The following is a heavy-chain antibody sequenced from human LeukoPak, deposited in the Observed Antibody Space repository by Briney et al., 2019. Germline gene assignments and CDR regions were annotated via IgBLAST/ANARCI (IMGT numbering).Heavy chain of an antibody. D-gene: IGHD1-26*01. Sequence: SGPTLVKPTQILTLTCTFSGFSLSTSGVGVGWIRQPPAKALEWLALIYWNDDKRYSPSLKSRLTITKDTSKNQVVLTMTNMDPVETATYYCAHRSQVLVGATALYYFDYWGQGTLVTVSS. CDR3: AHRSQVLVGATALYYFDY. V-gene: IGHV2-5*01. CDR2: IYWNDDK. CDR1: GFSLSTSGVG. J-gene: IGHJ4*02.